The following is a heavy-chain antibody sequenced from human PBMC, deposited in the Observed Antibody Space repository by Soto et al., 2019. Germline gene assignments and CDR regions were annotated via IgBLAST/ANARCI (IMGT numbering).Heavy chain of an antibody. CDR3: ARHSYYYGSGSYSYYYYGMDV. CDR2: IYYSGST. Sequence: SETLSLTCTVSGGSISSGGYYWSWIRQHPGKGLEWIGSIYYSGSTYYNPSLKSRVTISVDTSKNQFSLKLSSVTAADTAVYYCARHSYYYGSGSYSYYYYGMDVWGQGTTVTVSS. D-gene: IGHD3-10*01. CDR1: GGSISSGGYY. V-gene: IGHV4-39*01. J-gene: IGHJ6*02.